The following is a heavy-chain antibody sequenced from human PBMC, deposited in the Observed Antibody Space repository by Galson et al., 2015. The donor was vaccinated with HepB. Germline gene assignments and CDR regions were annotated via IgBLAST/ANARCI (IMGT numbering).Heavy chain of an antibody. CDR1: GFTFSPIW. Sequence: SLRLSCAASGFTFSPIWMSWVRQAPGKGLEWVANIKGDGSEEYYVDSVKGRFTISRDNARNSLYLQMNSLTAEDTALYYCARYWTWDLDCWGQGTLATVSS. CDR3: ARYWTWDLDC. J-gene: IGHJ4*02. CDR2: IKGDGSEE. D-gene: IGHD3-10*01. V-gene: IGHV3-7*03.